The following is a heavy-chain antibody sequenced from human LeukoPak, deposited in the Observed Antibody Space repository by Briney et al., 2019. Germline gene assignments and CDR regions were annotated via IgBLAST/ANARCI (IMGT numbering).Heavy chain of an antibody. D-gene: IGHD5-18*01. CDR2: ISSGGGAT. CDR3: AKLRYSYGSNFDY. CDR1: GFTFSSYA. V-gene: IGHV3-23*01. Sequence: GGSLRLSCAASGFTFSSYAMSCVRQAPGRGLEWVSAISSGGGATYYADSVKGRFTISRDDSRTTLYLQLNSLRAEDTAVYYCAKLRYSYGSNFDYWGQGTLVTVSS. J-gene: IGHJ4*02.